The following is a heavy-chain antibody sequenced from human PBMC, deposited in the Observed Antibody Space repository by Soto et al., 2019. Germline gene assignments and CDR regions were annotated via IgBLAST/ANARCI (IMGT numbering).Heavy chain of an antibody. Sequence: GGSLRLSCAASGFTFSSYAMSWVRQAPGKGLEWVSAISGSGGSTYYADSVKGRFTISRDNSKNTLYLQMNSLRAEDTAVYYCAREGYYDILTGYSPWGQGTLVTVSS. CDR3: AREGYYDILTGYSP. D-gene: IGHD3-9*01. V-gene: IGHV3-23*01. CDR1: GFTFSSYA. J-gene: IGHJ5*02. CDR2: ISGSGGST.